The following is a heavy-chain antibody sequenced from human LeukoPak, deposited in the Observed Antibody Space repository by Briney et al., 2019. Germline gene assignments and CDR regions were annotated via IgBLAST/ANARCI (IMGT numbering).Heavy chain of an antibody. Sequence: ASVKVSCKASGGTFSSYAISWVRQAPGQGLEWMGGIIPIFGTANYTQKFQGRVTITADESTSTAYMELSSLRSEDTAVYYCARVLSTMVRGVIIYYFDYWGQGTLVTVSS. CDR1: GGTFSSYA. CDR2: IIPIFGTA. D-gene: IGHD3-10*01. V-gene: IGHV1-69*13. J-gene: IGHJ4*02. CDR3: ARVLSTMVRGVIIYYFDY.